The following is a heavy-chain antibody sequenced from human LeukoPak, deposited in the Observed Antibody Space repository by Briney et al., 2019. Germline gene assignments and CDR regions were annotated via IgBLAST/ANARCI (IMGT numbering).Heavy chain of an antibody. CDR1: GYTFTSYG. CDR3: ARNNWFGEFENWFDP. J-gene: IGHJ5*02. D-gene: IGHD3-10*01. V-gene: IGHV1-69*13. CDR2: IIPIFGTA. Sequence: ASVKVSCKASGYTFTSYGISWVRQAPGQGLEWMGGIIPIFGTANYAQKFQGRVTITADESTSTAYMELSSLRSEDTAVYYCARNNWFGEFENWFDPWGQGTLVTVSS.